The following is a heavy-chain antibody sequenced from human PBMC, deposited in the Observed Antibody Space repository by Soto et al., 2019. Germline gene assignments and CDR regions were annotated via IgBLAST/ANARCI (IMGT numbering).Heavy chain of an antibody. CDR2: IIPIFGTA. CDR1: GGTFSSYA. Sequence: SVKVSCKASGGTFSSYAISWVRQAPGQGLEWMGGIIPIFGTANYAQKFQGRVTITADESTSTAYMELSSLRSEDTAVYYCATRILTGYGFDYWGQGTLVTVSS. CDR3: ATRILTGYGFDY. J-gene: IGHJ4*02. D-gene: IGHD3-9*01. V-gene: IGHV1-69*13.